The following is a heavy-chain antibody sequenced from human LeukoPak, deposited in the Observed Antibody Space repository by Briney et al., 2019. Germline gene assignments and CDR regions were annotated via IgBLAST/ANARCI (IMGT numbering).Heavy chain of an antibody. CDR3: VQSSPTIDY. CDR2: ISSDGSST. V-gene: IGHV3-74*01. D-gene: IGHD5-12*01. CDR1: GFTFSSYW. J-gene: IGHJ4*02. Sequence: PGGSLRLSCSGSGFTFSSYWMHWVRQAPGKGLVWVSRISSDGSSTTYADSVKGRFTISRDNAKNTMYLQMNSLRVEDTAVYYCVQSSPTIDYWGQGTLVTVSS.